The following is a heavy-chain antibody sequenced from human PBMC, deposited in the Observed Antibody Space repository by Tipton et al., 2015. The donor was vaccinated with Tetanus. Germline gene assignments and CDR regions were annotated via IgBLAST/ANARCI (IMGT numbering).Heavy chain of an antibody. V-gene: IGHV4-39*01. CDR1: GGSISSIS. Sequence: LRLSCTVSGGSISSISWIRQPPGKGLEWIGNILYSGSTSYNPSLKSRVTLSVDTSRNQFSLKLTSVTAADTAIYYCAKHGDTSRNYYFDYWGQGALVTVSS. CDR3: AKHGDTSRNYYFDY. J-gene: IGHJ4*02. D-gene: IGHD6-13*01. CDR2: ILYSGST.